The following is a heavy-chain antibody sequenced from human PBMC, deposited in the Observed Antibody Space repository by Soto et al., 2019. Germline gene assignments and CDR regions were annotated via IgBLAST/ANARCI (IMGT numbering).Heavy chain of an antibody. V-gene: IGHV1-46*01. D-gene: IGHD3-22*01. J-gene: IGHJ5*02. CDR2: INPSGGST. CDR3: ARDEGQHDSSGYYVNWFDP. Sequence: QVQLVQSGAEVKKPGASVKVSCKASGYTFTSYYMHWVRQAPGQGLEWMGIINPSGGSTSYAQKFQGRVTMTRDTSTSTVYMELSSLRSEDTAVYYCARDEGQHDSSGYYVNWFDPWGQGTLVTVSS. CDR1: GYTFTSYY.